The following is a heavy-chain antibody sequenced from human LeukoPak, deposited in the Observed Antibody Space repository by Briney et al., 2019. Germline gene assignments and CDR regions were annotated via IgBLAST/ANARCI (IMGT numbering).Heavy chain of an antibody. CDR2: INPSGGST. Sequence: APVKVSCKTSGYSLTSYYMHWVRQAPGQGLDWMGIINPSGGSTSYAQKFQGRVTMTRDTSTSTVYMELNSLKSEDTAVYYCARGPYYAGDYWGQGTLVTVSS. CDR1: GYSLTSYY. V-gene: IGHV1-46*01. J-gene: IGHJ4*02. CDR3: ARGPYYAGDY. D-gene: IGHD2-2*01.